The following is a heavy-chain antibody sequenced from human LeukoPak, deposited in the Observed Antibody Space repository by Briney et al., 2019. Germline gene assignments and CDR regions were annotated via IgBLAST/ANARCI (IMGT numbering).Heavy chain of an antibody. CDR3: ARVSGGAIVVVPDMFDY. D-gene: IGHD2-2*01. J-gene: IGHJ4*02. V-gene: IGHV4-59*01. CDR2: IYYSGST. CDR1: GGSISSYY. Sequence: SETLSLTCTVSGGSISSYYWSWIRQPPGKGLEWIGYIYYSGSTNYNPSLKSRVTISVDTSKNQFSLKLSSVTAADTAVYYCARVSGGAIVVVPDMFDYWGQGILVSVSS.